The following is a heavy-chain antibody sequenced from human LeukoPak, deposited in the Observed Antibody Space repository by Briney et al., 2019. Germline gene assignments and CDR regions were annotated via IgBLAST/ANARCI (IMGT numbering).Heavy chain of an antibody. CDR1: GFTLSSYW. Sequence: GGSLRLSCAASGFTLSSYWMHWVRQAPGKGLVWVSRINSDGSSTSYADSVKGRFTISRDNAKNTLYLQMNSLRAEDTAVYYCARDRYCSSTSCYHVAWFDPWGQGTLVTVSS. J-gene: IGHJ5*02. D-gene: IGHD2-2*01. CDR3: ARDRYCSSTSCYHVAWFDP. V-gene: IGHV3-74*01. CDR2: INSDGSST.